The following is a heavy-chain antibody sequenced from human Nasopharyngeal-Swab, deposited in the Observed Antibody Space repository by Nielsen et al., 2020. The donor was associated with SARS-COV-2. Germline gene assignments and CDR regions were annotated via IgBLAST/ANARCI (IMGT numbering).Heavy chain of an antibody. J-gene: IGHJ5*02. V-gene: IGHV4-61*01. D-gene: IGHD3-9*01. CDR2: IYYSGST. CDR1: GFSLSNARMG. CDR3: ARIELRYFDGVVSNGWFDP. Sequence: SGPTLVQPTETLTLTCTVSGFSLSNARMGVSWIRQPPGKGLEWIGYIYYSGSTNYNPSLKSRVTISVDTSKNQFSLRLSSLTAADTAVYYCARIELRYFDGVVSNGWFDPWGQGTLVTVSS.